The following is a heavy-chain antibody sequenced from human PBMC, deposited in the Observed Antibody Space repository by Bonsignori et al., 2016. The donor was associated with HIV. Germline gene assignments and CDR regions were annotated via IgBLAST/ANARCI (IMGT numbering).Heavy chain of an antibody. D-gene: IGHD3-3*01. Sequence: WIRQPPGKGLEWVAFIRYDGSNKYYADSVKGRFTISRDNSKNTLYLQMNSLRAEDTAVYYCAKMREGGVNYWGQGTLVTVSS. CDR2: IRYDGSNK. CDR3: AKMREGGVNY. J-gene: IGHJ4*02. V-gene: IGHV3-30*02.